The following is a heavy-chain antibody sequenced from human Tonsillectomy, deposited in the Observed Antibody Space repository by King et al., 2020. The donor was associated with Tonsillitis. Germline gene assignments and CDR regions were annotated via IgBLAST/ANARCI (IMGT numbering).Heavy chain of an antibody. D-gene: IGHD2-2*03. CDR3: ARQRGDLDQWIAFDI. CDR1: GGSISSYY. J-gene: IGHJ3*02. V-gene: IGHV4-59*08. CDR2: VYYSGST. Sequence: QLQESGPRLVKPSETLSLTCTVSGGSISSYYWSWIRRPPGKGLEWIGYVYYSGSTDYNPSLKSRVTISVDTSKNQFSLKLSSVTAADTAVYYCARQRGDLDQWIAFDIWGQGTMVTVSS.